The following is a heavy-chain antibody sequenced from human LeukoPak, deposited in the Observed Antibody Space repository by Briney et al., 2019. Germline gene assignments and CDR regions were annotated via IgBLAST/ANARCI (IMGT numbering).Heavy chain of an antibody. CDR3: ARPHCSSTDCHPPEWFDP. CDR2: MNPNSGNT. Sequence: ASVKVSCKTSGYTFSNYDINWVRQATGQGLEWMGWMNPNSGNTGYAQKFQGRVTMTRNTSISTAYMELSSLKSEDTAVYYCARPHCSSTDCHPPEWFDPWGQGTLVTVSS. J-gene: IGHJ5*02. CDR1: GYTFSNYD. V-gene: IGHV1-8*01. D-gene: IGHD2-2*01.